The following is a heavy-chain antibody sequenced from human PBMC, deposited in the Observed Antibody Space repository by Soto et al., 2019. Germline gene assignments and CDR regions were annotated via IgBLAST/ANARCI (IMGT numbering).Heavy chain of an antibody. J-gene: IGHJ6*02. Sequence: QVQLVQSGAEVKKPGSSVKVSCKASGGTFSSYAISWVRQAPGQGLEWMGGIIPIFGTANYAQKFQGRVTIPGKDPRGTAYRGWGGRGLRNTAVITWGGADSALFFWWYYYGMDVWGQGTTFTVS. V-gene: IGHV1-69*01. CDR2: IIPIFGTA. CDR1: GGTFSSYA. D-gene: IGHD3-3*01. CDR3: GGADSALFFWWYYYGMDV.